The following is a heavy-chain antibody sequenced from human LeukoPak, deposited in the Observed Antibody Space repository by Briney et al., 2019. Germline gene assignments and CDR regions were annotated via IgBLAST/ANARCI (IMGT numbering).Heavy chain of an antibody. Sequence: ASVKVSCKASGYTFTGYYMHWVRQAPGQGLEWMGWINPNSGGTNYAQKFQGRVTMTRDTSISTAYMELSRLRSDDTAVYYCARVGYSSGWYTGWYYYYYYMDVWGKGTTVTVSS. CDR3: ARVGYSSGWYTGWYYYYYYMDV. D-gene: IGHD6-19*01. V-gene: IGHV1-2*02. CDR1: GYTFTGYY. CDR2: INPNSGGT. J-gene: IGHJ6*03.